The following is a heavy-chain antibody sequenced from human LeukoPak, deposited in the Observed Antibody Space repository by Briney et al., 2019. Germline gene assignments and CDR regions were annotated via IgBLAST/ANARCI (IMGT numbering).Heavy chain of an antibody. V-gene: IGHV5-51*01. D-gene: IGHD3-10*01. CDR3: ARLRWPRGGRSSFDY. CDR2: VNPDDSDT. J-gene: IGHJ4*02. Sequence: GESLKISCKGSGYSFTSHWIGWVRQMPGKGLEWMGIVNPDDSDTIYSPSFQGQVNISADESIPSADLQWSSLKASDTAMYYCARLRWPRGGRSSFDYWGQGALVTVSS. CDR1: GYSFTSHW.